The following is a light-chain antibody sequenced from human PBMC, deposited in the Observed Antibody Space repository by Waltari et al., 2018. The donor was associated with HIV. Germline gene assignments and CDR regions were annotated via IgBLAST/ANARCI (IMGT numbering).Light chain of an antibody. CDR2: DND. CDR3: GTWDNGLSEVL. Sequence: QSGLTQPPSVSAAPGQRVTISCPGTRSKIGYNSVSWYQQLPGAAPKLLIYDNDKRPSGIPDRFSASKSGTSVTLGITGLQTGDEATYYCGTWDNGLSEVLFGGGTKLTVL. CDR1: RSKIGYNS. J-gene: IGLJ2*01. V-gene: IGLV1-51*01.